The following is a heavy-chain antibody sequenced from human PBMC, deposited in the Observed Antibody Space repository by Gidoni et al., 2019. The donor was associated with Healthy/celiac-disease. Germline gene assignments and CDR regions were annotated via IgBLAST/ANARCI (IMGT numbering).Heavy chain of an antibody. D-gene: IGHD3-22*01. CDR1: GYTFTGCY. V-gene: IGHV1-2*04. CDR2: INPNSGGT. CDR3: ARGYYDRSGDEAFDI. Sequence: QVQLVQYGAEGKKPGASVKVSCKAAGYTFTGCYMHWVRQAHGQGLELMGWINPNSGGTNYAQKFQGLVTMTRDTSISTAYMELSRLRSEDTVVYYCARGYYDRSGDEAFDIWGQGTMVTVFS. J-gene: IGHJ3*02.